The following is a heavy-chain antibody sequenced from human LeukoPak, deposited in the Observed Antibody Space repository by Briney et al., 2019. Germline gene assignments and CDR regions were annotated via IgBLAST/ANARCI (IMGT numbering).Heavy chain of an antibody. CDR2: INHSGST. CDR1: GGSFSGYY. Sequence: SETLSLTCAVHGGSFSGYYWSWIRQPPGKGLEWIGEINHSGSTNYYPALRRRVTISVDTSKHQFSLKLSSVAAADTAVYYCARGKITMVRVVIRVWFDPWGQGTLVTVSS. CDR3: ARGKITMVRVVIRVWFDP. V-gene: IGHV4-34*01. D-gene: IGHD3-10*01. J-gene: IGHJ5*02.